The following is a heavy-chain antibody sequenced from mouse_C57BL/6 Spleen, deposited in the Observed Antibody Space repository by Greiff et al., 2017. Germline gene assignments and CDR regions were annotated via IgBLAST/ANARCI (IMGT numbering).Heavy chain of an antibody. J-gene: IGHJ1*03. CDR1: GIDFSRSW. V-gene: IGHV4-1*01. D-gene: IGHD1-1*01. CDR2: ITPDSSTI. CDR3: ASVSYYGSSDWYIDV. Sequence: VEPGGSLILSCAASGIDFSRSWMSWVRRAPGKGLDWIGEITPDSSTINYAQSLKDKFIISRDNAKNTLYLQMDKLRSEYTALYDCASVSYYGSSDWYIDVWGTGTTVTVSS.